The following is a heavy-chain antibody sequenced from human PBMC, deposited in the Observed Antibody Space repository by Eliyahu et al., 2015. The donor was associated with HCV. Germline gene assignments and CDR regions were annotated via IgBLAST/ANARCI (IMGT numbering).Heavy chain of an antibody. Sequence: EVQLLESGGGLVQPGGSLRLSCAASGFTFSSYAMSWVRQAPGKGLGWVSAISGSGGSTYYADSVKGRFTISRDNSKNTLYLQMNSLRAEDTAVYYCAKGGFLEQTTIDYWGQGTLVTVSS. CDR2: ISGSGGST. CDR1: GFTFSSYA. V-gene: IGHV3-23*01. J-gene: IGHJ4*02. CDR3: AKGGFLEQTTIDY. D-gene: IGHD3-3*01.